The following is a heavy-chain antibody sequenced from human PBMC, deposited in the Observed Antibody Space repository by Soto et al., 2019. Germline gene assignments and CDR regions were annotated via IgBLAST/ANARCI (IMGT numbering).Heavy chain of an antibody. Sequence: QVQLVQSGAEVKKPGASVKVSCKASGYTFTSYAMHWVRQAPGQRLEWMGWINAGNGNTKYSQKFQGRVTITRDTSASTAYMELSSLRSEDTAVYYCARKSQYNYYYGMDVWGQGTTVTVSS. CDR2: INAGNGNT. CDR3: ARKSQYNYYYGMDV. CDR1: GYTFTSYA. V-gene: IGHV1-3*01. J-gene: IGHJ6*02.